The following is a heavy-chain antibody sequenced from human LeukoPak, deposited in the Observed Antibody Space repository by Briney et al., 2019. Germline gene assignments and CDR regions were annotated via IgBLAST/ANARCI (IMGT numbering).Heavy chain of an antibody. Sequence: SETLSLTCTVSGGSISSYYWSWIRQPPGKGLEWIGYIYYSGSTNYNPSLKSRVTISVDTSKNQFSLKLSSVTAADTAVYYRARVPDGDYVDYWGQGTLVTVSS. CDR1: GGSISSYY. D-gene: IGHD4-17*01. CDR3: ARVPDGDYVDY. CDR2: IYYSGST. V-gene: IGHV4-59*01. J-gene: IGHJ4*02.